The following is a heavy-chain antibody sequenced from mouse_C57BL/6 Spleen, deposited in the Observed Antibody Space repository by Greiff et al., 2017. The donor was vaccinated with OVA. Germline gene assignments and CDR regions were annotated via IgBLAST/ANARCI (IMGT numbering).Heavy chain of an antibody. J-gene: IGHJ2*01. D-gene: IGHD1-1*01. V-gene: IGHV1-15*01. CDR1: GYTFTDYE. CDR3: TREFTTVALDY. Sequence: QVQLKQSGAELVRPGASVTLSCKASGYTFTDYEMHWVKQTPVHGLEWIGAIDPETGGTAYNQKFKGKAILTADKSSSTAYMELRSLTSEDSAVYYCTREFTTVALDYWGQGTTLTVSS. CDR2: IDPETGGT.